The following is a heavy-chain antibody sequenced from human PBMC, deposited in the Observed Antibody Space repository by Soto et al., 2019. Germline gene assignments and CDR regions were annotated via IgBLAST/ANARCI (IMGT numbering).Heavy chain of an antibody. D-gene: IGHD6-25*01. CDR3: ARGAVAPASGDY. CDR1: GYTFTSYG. V-gene: IGHV1-18*01. CDR2: ISAYNGNT. Sequence: QGQLVQSGAEVKKPGDSVKGSCKASGYTFTSYGISWVRQAPGQGLEWMGWISAYNGNTNSAQKLQGRVTMTTDTSTSKAYRELRSLRSDDTAVYYCARGAVAPASGDYWGRGTLVTVSS. J-gene: IGHJ4*02.